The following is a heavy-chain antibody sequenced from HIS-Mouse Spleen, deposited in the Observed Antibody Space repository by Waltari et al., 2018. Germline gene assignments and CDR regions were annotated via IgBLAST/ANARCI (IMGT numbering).Heavy chain of an antibody. Sequence: QVQLVESGGGVVQPGRSLRLSCAASGFTFSSYAMHWVRPAPGKGLEWVAVISYDGSNKYYADSVKGRFTISRDNSKNTLYLQMNSLRAEDTAVYYCARGNREQQLVYFDYWGQGTLVTVSS. CDR3: ARGNREQQLVYFDY. J-gene: IGHJ4*02. D-gene: IGHD6-13*01. V-gene: IGHV3-30*04. CDR1: GFTFSSYA. CDR2: ISYDGSNK.